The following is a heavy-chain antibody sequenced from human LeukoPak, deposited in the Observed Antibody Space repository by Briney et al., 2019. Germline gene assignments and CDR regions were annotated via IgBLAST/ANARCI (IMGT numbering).Heavy chain of an antibody. CDR1: GGSFSGYY. CDR3: ARVAVSAREYFDY. Sequence: SETLSLTCAVYGGSFSGYYWSWIRQPPGKGLEWIGEINHSGSTNYNPSLKSRVTISVDTSKNQFSLKLSSVTAADTAVYYCARVAVSAREYFDYWGQGTLVTVSS. J-gene: IGHJ4*02. V-gene: IGHV4-34*01. D-gene: IGHD2-21*02. CDR2: INHSGST.